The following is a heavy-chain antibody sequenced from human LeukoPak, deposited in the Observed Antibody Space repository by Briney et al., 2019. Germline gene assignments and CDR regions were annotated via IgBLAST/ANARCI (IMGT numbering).Heavy chain of an antibody. Sequence: SHTLPLTCTVSGRSISSGGYYWRWIRQHPGKGLEWLGYIYYSGSTYYNPSLQSRVTISVDTSKNHFSLRLSSLTAADTAVYYCARSRFPYSSGSYFDYWGQGTLVTVSS. CDR1: GRSISSGGYY. CDR2: IYYSGST. D-gene: IGHD3-10*01. CDR3: ARSRFPYSSGSYFDY. J-gene: IGHJ4*02. V-gene: IGHV4-31*03.